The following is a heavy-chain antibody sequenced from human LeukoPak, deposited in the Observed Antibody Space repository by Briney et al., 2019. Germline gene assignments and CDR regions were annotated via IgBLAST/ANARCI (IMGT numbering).Heavy chain of an antibody. J-gene: IGHJ4*02. CDR1: GFTFSSYA. D-gene: IGHD6-19*01. Sequence: GGSLRLSCAASGFTFSSYAMNWVRQAPGKGLEWVSYISSSSSTIYYADSLKGRFTISRDNAKNSLYLQMNSLRVEDTAIYYCASGGISGWYYWGQGTRVTVPS. V-gene: IGHV3-48*04. CDR2: ISSSSSTI. CDR3: ASGGISGWYY.